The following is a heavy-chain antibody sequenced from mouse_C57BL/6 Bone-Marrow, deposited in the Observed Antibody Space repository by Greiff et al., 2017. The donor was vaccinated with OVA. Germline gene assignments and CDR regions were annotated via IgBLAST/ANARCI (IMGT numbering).Heavy chain of an antibody. V-gene: IGHV5-17*01. CDR3: ARTGDYGFFAY. CDR2: ISSGSSTI. CDR1: GFTFSDYG. Sequence: EVKVVESGGGLVKPGGSLKLSCAASGFTFSDYGMHWVRQAPEKGLEWVAYISSGSSTIYYADTVKGRFTISRDNAKNTLFLQMTSLRSEDTAMYYCARTGDYGFFAYWGQGTLVTVSA. J-gene: IGHJ3*01. D-gene: IGHD2-4*01.